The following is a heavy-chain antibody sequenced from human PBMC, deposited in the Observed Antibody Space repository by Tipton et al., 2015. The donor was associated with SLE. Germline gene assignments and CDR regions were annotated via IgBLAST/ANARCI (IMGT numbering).Heavy chain of an antibody. CDR2: IYYSGST. CDR1: GASISSHY. D-gene: IGHD1-26*01. CDR3: ARRGWEEFY. J-gene: IGHJ4*02. Sequence: TLSLTCTVSGASISSHYWSWIRQPPGKGLEWIGYIYYSGSTNYNPSLKSRVTISVDTSKKQFSLTLNSVTAADTAVYYCARRGWEEFYWGQGTLVTVSS. V-gene: IGHV4-59*11.